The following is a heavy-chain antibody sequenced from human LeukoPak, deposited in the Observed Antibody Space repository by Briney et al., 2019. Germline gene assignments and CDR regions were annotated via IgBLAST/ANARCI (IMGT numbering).Heavy chain of an antibody. V-gene: IGHV3-30-3*01. CDR1: RFMFSTYA. J-gene: IGHJ4*02. CDR2: ISYDGSTK. D-gene: IGHD3-10*01. CDR3: ARDPMVRGVVTYHFDY. Sequence: PGGSLRLSCAASRFMFSTYAMHWVRQAPGKGLEWVALISYDGSTKNYADSVKDRFTISRDNSKNTLYLQMNSLRGEDTAVYYCARDPMVRGVVTYHFDYWGQGTLVTVSS.